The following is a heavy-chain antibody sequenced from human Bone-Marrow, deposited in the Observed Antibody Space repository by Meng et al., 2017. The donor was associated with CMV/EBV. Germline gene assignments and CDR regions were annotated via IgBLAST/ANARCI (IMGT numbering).Heavy chain of an antibody. Sequence: GESLKLSFAASGFTFSSYAMHWVRQAPGKGLEWVAVISYDGSNKNYADSVKGRFTISRDNSKNTLYLQMNSLRAEDAAVYYCARDDRVVVPAAIEWCFDYWGQGTLVTVSS. CDR1: GFTFSSYA. D-gene: IGHD2-2*01. CDR2: ISYDGSNK. V-gene: IGHV3-30*04. CDR3: ARDDRVVVPAAIEWCFDY. J-gene: IGHJ4*02.